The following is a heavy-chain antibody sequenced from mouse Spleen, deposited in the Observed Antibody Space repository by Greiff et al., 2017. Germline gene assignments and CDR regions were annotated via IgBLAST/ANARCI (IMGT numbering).Heavy chain of an antibody. D-gene: IGHD1-2*01. Sequence: VKLQESGPELVKPGASVKISCKASGYAFSSSWMNWVKQRPGKGLEWIGRIYPGDGDTNYNGKFKGKATLTADKSSSTAYMQLSSLTSEDSAVYFCASLLRPMDYWGQGTSVTVSS. CDR1: GYAFSSSW. J-gene: IGHJ4*01. CDR2: IYPGDGDT. CDR3: ASLLRPMDY. V-gene: IGHV1-82*01.